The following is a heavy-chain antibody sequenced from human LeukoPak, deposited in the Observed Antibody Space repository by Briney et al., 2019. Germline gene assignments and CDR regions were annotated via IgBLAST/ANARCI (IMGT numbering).Heavy chain of an antibody. V-gene: IGHV4-38-2*02. J-gene: IGHJ4*02. CDR3: ARATLWSGYYYFDY. CDR1: GYSIKTGYS. CDR2: IYHHGNT. Sequence: SETLSLTCSVSGYSIKTGYSWGWIRQPPGKGLEWIGTIYHHGNTYYNPSLKSRVTISVDRSKNQFSLKLSSVTAADTAVYYCARATLWSGYYYFDYWGQGTLVTVSS. D-gene: IGHD3-3*01.